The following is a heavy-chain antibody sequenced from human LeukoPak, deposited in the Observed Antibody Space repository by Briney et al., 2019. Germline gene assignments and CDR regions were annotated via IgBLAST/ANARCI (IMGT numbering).Heavy chain of an antibody. CDR1: GFTFSTSI. CDR2: INTRSNYK. V-gene: IGHV3-21*01. D-gene: IGHD3-16*01. J-gene: IGHJ4*02. CDR3: ARDISFNSLDY. Sequence: PGGSLRLSCAASGFTFSTSIMNWVRQAPGKGPEWVSSINTRSNYKYYADSVKGRFTISRDNAKNSLYLQMNSLRAEDTAVYYCARDISFNSLDYWGQGTLVTVSS.